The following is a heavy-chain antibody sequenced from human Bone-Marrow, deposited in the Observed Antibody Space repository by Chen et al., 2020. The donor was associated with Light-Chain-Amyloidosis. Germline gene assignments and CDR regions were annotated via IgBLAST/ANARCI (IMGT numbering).Heavy chain of an antibody. CDR3: AKDTSYDFWSGYPGAFDI. J-gene: IGHJ3*02. Sequence: EVQLVESGGGLVQPGRSLRLSCAASGFTFVDYAMHWVRQAPGKGLEWVSGMSWNSGSIGYADSVKGRFTISRDNAKNSLYLQMNSLRAEDTALYYCAKDTSYDFWSGYPGAFDIWGQGTMVTVSS. D-gene: IGHD3-3*01. CDR2: MSWNSGSI. V-gene: IGHV3-9*01. CDR1: GFTFVDYA.